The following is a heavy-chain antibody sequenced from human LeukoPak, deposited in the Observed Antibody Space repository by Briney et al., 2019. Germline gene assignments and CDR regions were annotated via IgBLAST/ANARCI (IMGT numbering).Heavy chain of an antibody. D-gene: IGHD6-19*01. Sequence: GASVKVSCKASGYTFTGYYMHWVRQAPGQGLEWMGWINPNSGGTNYAQKFQGRVTMTRDTSISTAYMELSRLRSDDTAVYYCARPRYSSGWPLDYWGQGTLVTVSS. CDR3: ARPRYSSGWPLDY. CDR2: INPNSGGT. V-gene: IGHV1-2*02. CDR1: GYTFTGYY. J-gene: IGHJ4*02.